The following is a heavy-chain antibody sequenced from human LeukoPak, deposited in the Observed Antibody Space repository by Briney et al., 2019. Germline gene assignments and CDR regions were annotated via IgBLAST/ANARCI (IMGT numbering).Heavy chain of an antibody. Sequence: SLRLSXAASGFTVSSKDMSWVRQAPGKGLEWVSVIHGDGSAYYADSVKGRFTTSRDNSKNTLYLQMSSLRAEDTAVYYCARLADYWGQGTLVTVSS. D-gene: IGHD6-13*01. CDR1: GFTVSSKD. CDR2: IHGDGSA. V-gene: IGHV3-66*01. J-gene: IGHJ4*02. CDR3: ARLADY.